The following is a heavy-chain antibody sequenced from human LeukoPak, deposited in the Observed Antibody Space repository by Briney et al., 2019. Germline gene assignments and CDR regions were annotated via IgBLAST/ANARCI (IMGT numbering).Heavy chain of an antibody. J-gene: IGHJ4*02. Sequence: AGGSLRLSCAASGFTFSSYGIHWVRQAPGKGLEWVAVVSYDGSEKYYADSVKGRFTISRDNAKNSLYLQMNSLRAEDTALYYCAKDPGDYWGQGTLVTVSS. CDR3: AKDPGDY. V-gene: IGHV3-30*18. CDR2: VSYDGSEK. CDR1: GFTFSSYG.